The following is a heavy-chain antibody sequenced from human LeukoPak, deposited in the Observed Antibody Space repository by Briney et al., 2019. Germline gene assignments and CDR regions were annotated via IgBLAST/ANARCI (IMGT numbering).Heavy chain of an antibody. D-gene: IGHD4/OR15-4a*01. Sequence: PSETLSLTCTDSDSSFTSLYYWAWFRQPPGKGLEWIATVFRLQTVRTFNNPSLESRVTMSLDPSQKQFSLNLTSVTAADTALYFCARVLHATYRIASWLQGTLVTVSS. CDR3: ARVLHATYRIAS. V-gene: IGHV4-38-2*02. CDR1: DSSFTSLYY. CDR2: VFRLQTVRT. J-gene: IGHJ4*02.